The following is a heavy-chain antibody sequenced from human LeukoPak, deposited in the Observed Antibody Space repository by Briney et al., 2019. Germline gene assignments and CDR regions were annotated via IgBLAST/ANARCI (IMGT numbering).Heavy chain of an antibody. D-gene: IGHD2-2*01. CDR1: GFTFSSYA. Sequence: PGGSLRLSCAASGFTFSSYAMSWVRQAPGKGLEWVSAISVSGGSTYYADSVKGRFTISRDNSKNTLYLQMNSLRAEDTAVYYCAKSKLIVVVPAASFDYWGQGTLVTVSS. J-gene: IGHJ4*02. CDR3: AKSKLIVVVPAASFDY. CDR2: ISVSGGST. V-gene: IGHV3-23*01.